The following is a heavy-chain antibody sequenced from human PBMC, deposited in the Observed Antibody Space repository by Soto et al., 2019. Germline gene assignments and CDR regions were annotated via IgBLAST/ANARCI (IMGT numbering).Heavy chain of an antibody. Sequence: QVQLVQSGAEVKKPGSSVKVSCKASGGTFSSYAISWVRQAPGQGLEWMGGSIPIFGTANYAQEFQGRGTITADESTSTAYMELRSLRFEATAVYYCARYYYDSSSYYGSYYCYGLHVWGQVTTVTVSS. J-gene: IGHJ6*02. CDR1: GGTFSSYA. CDR2: SIPIFGTA. D-gene: IGHD3-22*01. CDR3: ARYYYDSSSYYGSYYCYGLHV. V-gene: IGHV1-69*01.